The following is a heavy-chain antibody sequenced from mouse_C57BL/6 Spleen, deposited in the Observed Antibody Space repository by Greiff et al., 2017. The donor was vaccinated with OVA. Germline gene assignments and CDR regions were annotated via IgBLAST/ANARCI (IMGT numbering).Heavy chain of an antibody. CDR3: ASMVTAMDY. J-gene: IGHJ4*01. V-gene: IGHV1-59*01. Sequence: VQLQQPGAELVRPGTSVKLSCKASGYTFTSYWMHWVKQRPGQGLEWIGVIDPSDSYTNYNQKFKGKATLTVDTSSSTAYMQLSSLTSEDSAVYYCASMVTAMDYWGQGTSVTVSS. CDR2: IDPSDSYT. D-gene: IGHD2-2*01. CDR1: GYTFTSYW.